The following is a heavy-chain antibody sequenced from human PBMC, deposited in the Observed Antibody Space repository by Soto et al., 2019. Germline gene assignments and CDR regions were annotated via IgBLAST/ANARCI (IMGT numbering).Heavy chain of an antibody. D-gene: IGHD3-22*01. CDR2: IHSSGNT. V-gene: IGHV4-31*03. J-gene: IGHJ4*02. CDR3: ATNHDDISGRTPLLFDS. CDR1: GDSIGTGGYY. Sequence: QVQLQESGPGLVKPSQTLSLTCTVSGDSIGTGGYYWDWIRQHPGKGPEWIGYIHSSGNTYYNPSLKSRLTISLDTSKNQFSLHLSSVTAADTAVYYCATNHDDISGRTPLLFDSWGQGTLVTVSS.